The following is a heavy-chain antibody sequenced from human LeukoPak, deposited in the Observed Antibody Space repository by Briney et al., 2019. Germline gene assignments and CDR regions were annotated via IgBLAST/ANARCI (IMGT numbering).Heavy chain of an antibody. Sequence: PWETLSLTCAVYGGSFSGYYWSWIRQPPGKGLEWIGEINHSGSTIYNPSLKSRVTISVDRSKNQFSLKVSSVTAADTAVYYCARAGVWFGATWFDPWGQGTLVTVSS. CDR1: GGSFSGYY. V-gene: IGHV4-34*01. CDR3: ARAGVWFGATWFDP. D-gene: IGHD3-10*01. CDR2: INHSGST. J-gene: IGHJ5*02.